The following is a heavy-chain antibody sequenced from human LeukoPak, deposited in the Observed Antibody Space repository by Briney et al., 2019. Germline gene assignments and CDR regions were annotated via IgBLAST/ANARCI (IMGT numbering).Heavy chain of an antibody. CDR3: AKSSSYSGYKGDFDY. J-gene: IGHJ4*02. CDR2: ISWNSGTI. D-gene: IGHD5-12*01. V-gene: IGHV3-9*01. CDR1: GFPFDDYA. Sequence: PGGSLRLSCAASGFPFDDYAMHWVRQAPGKGLEWVSGISWNSGTIGYADSVKGRFTISRDNAKNSLYLQTDSLRAEDTASYYCAKSSSYSGYKGDFDYWGQGTLVTVSS.